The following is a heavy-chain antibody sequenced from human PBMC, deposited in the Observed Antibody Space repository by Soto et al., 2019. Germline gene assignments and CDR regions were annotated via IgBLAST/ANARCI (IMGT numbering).Heavy chain of an antibody. J-gene: IGHJ5*02. CDR3: ARLEGYCSGGTCYRTSGWFDP. D-gene: IGHD2-15*01. V-gene: IGHV4-39*01. CDR1: GGSISSGSYY. Sequence: QLQLQESGPGLVKPSETLSLTCTVSGGSISSGSYYWGWIRQPPGKGLEWIGTIYYSGSTYYHPCLRSRVTLSVDTSKNQFSLKLTSVTAADTAVYYCARLEGYCSGGTCYRTSGWFDPWGQGTPVTVSS. CDR2: IYYSGST.